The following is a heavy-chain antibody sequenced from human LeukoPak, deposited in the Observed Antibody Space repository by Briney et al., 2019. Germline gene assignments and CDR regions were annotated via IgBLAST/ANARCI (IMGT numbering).Heavy chain of an antibody. Sequence: GASVKVSCKASGYTFTGYYMHWVRQAPGQGLEWMGWINPNTGGTNYAQKFQGRVTMTRDTSISTTYMELTRLRSDDTAVYYCARGRKYFDWFDYYYYMDVWGKGTTVTISS. CDR1: GYTFTGYY. D-gene: IGHD3-9*01. CDR3: ARGRKYFDWFDYYYYMDV. J-gene: IGHJ6*03. CDR2: INPNTGGT. V-gene: IGHV1-2*02.